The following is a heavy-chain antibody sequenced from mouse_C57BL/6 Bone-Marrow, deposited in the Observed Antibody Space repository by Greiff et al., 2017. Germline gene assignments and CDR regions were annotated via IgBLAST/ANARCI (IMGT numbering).Heavy chain of an antibody. V-gene: IGHV1-55*01. Sequence: QVQLQQPGAALVKPGASVKMSCKASGYTFTSYWITWVKQRPGPGLEWIGDIYPTSGRTNYNEQFKSKAILTVDTSSNTSYMQLSSLTSEDSAVFYCARSGPLGRRFDYWGQGTTRTESS. D-gene: IGHD4-1*01. J-gene: IGHJ2*01. CDR2: IYPTSGRT. CDR1: GYTFTSYW. CDR3: ARSGPLGRRFDY.